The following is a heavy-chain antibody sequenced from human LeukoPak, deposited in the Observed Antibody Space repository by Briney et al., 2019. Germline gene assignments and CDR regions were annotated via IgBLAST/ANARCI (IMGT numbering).Heavy chain of an antibody. Sequence: ASVTVSCKASGYTFTGYYMHWVRQAPGQGLEWMGWINPNSGGTNYAQKFQGRVTMTRDTSISTAYMELSRLRSDDTAVYYCARDLEYSSSLGYWGQGTLVTVSS. CDR1: GYTFTGYY. J-gene: IGHJ4*02. D-gene: IGHD6-6*01. V-gene: IGHV1-2*02. CDR2: INPNSGGT. CDR3: ARDLEYSSSLGY.